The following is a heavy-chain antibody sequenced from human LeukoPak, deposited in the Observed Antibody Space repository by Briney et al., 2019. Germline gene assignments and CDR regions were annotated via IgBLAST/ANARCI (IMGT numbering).Heavy chain of an antibody. CDR3: AKDRWKTVLSGPDY. CDR1: GFTFINSA. D-gene: IGHD2-8*01. V-gene: IGHV3-23*01. J-gene: IGHJ4*02. Sequence: GGSLRLSCAASGFTFINSAMSWVRQAPGKGLEWVLGITGTGGRTYYADSVKGRFTISRDNSRNTLYLQMNSLRVEDTAIYYCAKDRWKTVLSGPDYWGQGTLVTVSS. CDR2: ITGTGGRT.